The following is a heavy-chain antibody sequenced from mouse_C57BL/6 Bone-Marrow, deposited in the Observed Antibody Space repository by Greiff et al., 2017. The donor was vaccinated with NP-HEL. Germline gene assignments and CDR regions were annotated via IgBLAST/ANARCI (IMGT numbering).Heavy chain of an antibody. D-gene: IGHD1-1*01. CDR2: INYDGSST. V-gene: IGHV5-16*01. Sequence: EVQVVESEGGLVQPGSSMKLSCTASGFTFSDYYMAWVRQVPEKGLEWVANINYDGSSTYYLDSLKSRFIITRDNAKNILYLQMSSLKSEDTATYYCAREADYYGSSDAMDYWGQGTSVTVSS. CDR1: GFTFSDYY. J-gene: IGHJ4*01. CDR3: AREADYYGSSDAMDY.